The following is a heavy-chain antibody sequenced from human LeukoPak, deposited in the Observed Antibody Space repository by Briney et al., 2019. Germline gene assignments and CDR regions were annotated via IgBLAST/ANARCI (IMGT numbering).Heavy chain of an antibody. Sequence: PSETLSLTCGVSGGSFSSYYWSWIRQPPGKGLEWIGYIYYSGSTNYNPSLKSRVTISVDTSKNQFSLKLSSVTAADTAVYYCARDVGGRIASYYFDYWGQGTLVTVSS. CDR1: GGSFSSYY. J-gene: IGHJ4*02. CDR3: ARDVGGRIASYYFDY. CDR2: IYYSGST. D-gene: IGHD2-15*01. V-gene: IGHV4-59*01.